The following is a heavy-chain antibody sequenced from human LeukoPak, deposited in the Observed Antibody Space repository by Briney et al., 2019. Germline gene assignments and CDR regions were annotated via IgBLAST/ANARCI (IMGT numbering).Heavy chain of an antibody. CDR2: INHSGST. D-gene: IGHD3-16*02. CDR3: ARPYDYVWGSYRHPRGAFDI. CDR1: GGSFSGYY. Sequence: SETLSLTCAVYGGSFSGYYWSWIRQPPGKGLEWIGEINHSGSTNYNPSLKSRVTISVDTSKNQFSLKLSSVTAADTAVYYCARPYDYVWGSYRHPRGAFDIWGQGTMVTVSS. V-gene: IGHV4-34*01. J-gene: IGHJ3*02.